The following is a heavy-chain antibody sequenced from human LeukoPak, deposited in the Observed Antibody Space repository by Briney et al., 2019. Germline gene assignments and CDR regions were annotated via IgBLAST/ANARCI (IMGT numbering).Heavy chain of an antibody. D-gene: IGHD2/OR15-2a*01. CDR1: GGSFSGYS. J-gene: IGHJ4*02. Sequence: PSETLSLTCVVYGGSFSGYSWSWIRQPPGKGLEWIGEINHSGSTNYNPSLKSRVTISVDTPKNQFSLKLSSVTAADTAVYYCAGHHPRNTVDFWGQGTLVTVSS. CDR2: INHSGST. CDR3: AGHHPRNTVDF. V-gene: IGHV4-34*01.